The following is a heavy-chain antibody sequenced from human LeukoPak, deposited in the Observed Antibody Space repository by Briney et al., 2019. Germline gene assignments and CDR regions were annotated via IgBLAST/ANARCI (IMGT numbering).Heavy chain of an antibody. Sequence: GGSLRLSCAASGISISSYAMSWVRQAPGKGLEWVSGISISGGSTSYADSVKGRLTISRDNPRNTLYMETNSLRAEDTALYYCVQWGQGTLVTVSS. CDR3: VQ. V-gene: IGHV3-23*01. CDR1: GISISSYA. CDR2: ISISGGST. J-gene: IGHJ4*02. D-gene: IGHD6-6*01.